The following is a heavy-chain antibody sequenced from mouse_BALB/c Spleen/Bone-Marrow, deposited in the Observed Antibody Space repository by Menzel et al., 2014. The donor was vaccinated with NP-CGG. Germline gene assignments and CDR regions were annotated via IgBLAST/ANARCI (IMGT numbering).Heavy chain of an antibody. D-gene: IGHD3-1*01. V-gene: IGHV5-9-4*01. CDR1: GFTFSSYA. CDR2: ISSGGSYT. Sequence: EVKLVESGGGLVEPGGSLKLSCAASGFTFSSYAMSWVRQSPEKRLEWVAEISSGGSYTYYPDTVTGRFTISRDNAKNTLYLVMSSLRSEDTAMYYCARDSSGYFDYWGQGTTLTVSS. CDR3: ARDSSGYFDY. J-gene: IGHJ2*01.